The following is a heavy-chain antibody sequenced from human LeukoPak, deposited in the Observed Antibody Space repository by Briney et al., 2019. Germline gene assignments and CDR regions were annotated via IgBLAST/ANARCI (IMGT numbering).Heavy chain of an antibody. J-gene: IGHJ4*02. CDR3: VSFYETY. CDR1: GNYW. Sequence: GGSLRLSCAASGNYWMHWVRQAPGKGLVWVSHINSDGSWTSYADSVKGRFTISKDNAKNTVYLQMNSLRAEDMAVYYCVSFYETYWGRGTLVTVSS. D-gene: IGHD2/OR15-2a*01. CDR2: INSDGSWT. V-gene: IGHV3-74*01.